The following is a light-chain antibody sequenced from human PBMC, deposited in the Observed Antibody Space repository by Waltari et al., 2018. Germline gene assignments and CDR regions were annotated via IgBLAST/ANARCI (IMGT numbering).Light chain of an antibody. Sequence: EVVLTQSPGTLSLCPGERATLFCRASQSISRYLVWYQQRPGQAPRLLIYGASIRAGGIPDRFSGSGSGTDFTLSISRLEPEDFAVYYCQNHERLPATFGQGTRVEIK. CDR1: QSISRY. V-gene: IGKV3-20*01. J-gene: IGKJ1*01. CDR2: GAS. CDR3: QNHERLPAT.